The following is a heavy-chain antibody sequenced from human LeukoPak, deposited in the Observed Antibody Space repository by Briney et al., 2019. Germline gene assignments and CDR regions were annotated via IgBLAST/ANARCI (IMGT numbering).Heavy chain of an antibody. CDR1: GYTFTSYD. V-gene: IGHV1-2*02. D-gene: IGHD3-10*01. CDR3: ARVRLRYYYGSGSYSN. CDR2: INPNSGGT. Sequence: GASVKVSCKASGYTFTSYDINWVRQATGQGLEWMGWINPNSGGTNYAQKFQGRVTMTRDTSISTAYMELSRLRSDDTAVYYCARVRLRYYYGSGSYSNWGQGTLVTVSS. J-gene: IGHJ4*02.